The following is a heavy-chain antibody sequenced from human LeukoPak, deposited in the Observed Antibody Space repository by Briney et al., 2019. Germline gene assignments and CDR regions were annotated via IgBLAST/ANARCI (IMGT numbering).Heavy chain of an antibody. Sequence: PGGSLRLSCEASGFTFSSYAMSWVRQAPGKGLEWVSAISGSGGSTYYADSVKGRFTIPRDNSKTTPYLQMNSLRAEDTAVYYCAKGGRGSNLYNRLHLWGQGTLVSVS. J-gene: IGHJ5*02. CDR2: ISGSGGST. V-gene: IGHV3-23*01. D-gene: IGHD1-26*01. CDR3: AKGGRGSNLYNRLHL. CDR1: GFTFSSYA.